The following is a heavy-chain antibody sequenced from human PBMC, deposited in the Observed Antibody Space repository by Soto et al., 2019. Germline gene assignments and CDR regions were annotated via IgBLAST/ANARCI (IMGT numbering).Heavy chain of an antibody. D-gene: IGHD3-10*01. Sequence: EVQMVESGGGLVQPGGSLRLSCAASGFTVSSNYMSWVRQAPGKGLEWVSVIYSGGSTYYSDSVKGRFTISRDNSKNTLYLQMNSLRAEDTAVYYCARDLPISMVRGVPFDYWGQGTLVTVSS. CDR2: IYSGGST. CDR1: GFTVSSNY. V-gene: IGHV3-66*01. J-gene: IGHJ4*02. CDR3: ARDLPISMVRGVPFDY.